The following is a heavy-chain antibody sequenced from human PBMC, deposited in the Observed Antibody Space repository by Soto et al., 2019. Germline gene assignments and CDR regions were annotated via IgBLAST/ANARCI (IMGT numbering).Heavy chain of an antibody. CDR1: GFTFSNYA. J-gene: IGHJ4*02. V-gene: IGHV3-23*04. CDR3: AKDRLAGGFDY. CDR2: VSATAGTT. D-gene: IGHD3-16*01. Sequence: DVQLVDSGGGLVQPGGSLRLSCAASGFTFSNYAMSWVRQAPGKGLEWVSLVSATAGTTYYTDSVKGRFTISRDNPRNTVYLQTKTLRAPETAVSYCAKDRLAGGFDYRGQGTLVTVSS.